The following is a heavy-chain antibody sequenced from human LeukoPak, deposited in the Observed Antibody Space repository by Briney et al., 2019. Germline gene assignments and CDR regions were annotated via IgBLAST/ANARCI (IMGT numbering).Heavy chain of an antibody. CDR2: INSDGSST. CDR1: GFTFSSYW. CDR3: ARAVSGYCNDY. D-gene: IGHD3-22*01. J-gene: IGHJ4*02. Sequence: AGGSLRLSCAASGFTFSSYWMHWVRQAPGKGLVWVSRINSDGSSTSYADSVKGRFTISRDNAKNTLYLQMNSLRAEDTAVYYCARAVSGYCNDYWGQGTLVTVSS. V-gene: IGHV3-74*01.